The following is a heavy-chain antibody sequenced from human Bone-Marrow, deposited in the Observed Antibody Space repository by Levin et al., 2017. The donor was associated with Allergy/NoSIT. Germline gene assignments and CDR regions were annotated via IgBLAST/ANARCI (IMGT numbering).Heavy chain of an antibody. Sequence: ASVKVSCKASGYTFTTYIMNWVRQAPGQGLEWMGWINTNTGNATYAQGFTGRFVFSFDTSVSTAYLQISSLKAEDTAVYYCARDRYYDFVSGYYDFWGQGTLVTVSS. D-gene: IGHD3-3*01. CDR3: ARDRYYDFVSGYYDF. CDR2: INTNTGNA. V-gene: IGHV7-4-1*02. J-gene: IGHJ4*02. CDR1: GYTFTTYI.